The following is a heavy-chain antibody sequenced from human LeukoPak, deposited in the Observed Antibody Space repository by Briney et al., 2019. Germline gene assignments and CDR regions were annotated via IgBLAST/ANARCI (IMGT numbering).Heavy chain of an antibody. CDR3: AGGGIAAAGTVDY. CDR2: ISYDGSNK. Sequence: GGSLRLSCAASGFTFSSYAMHWVRQAPGKGLEWVAVISYDGSNKYYADSVKGRFTISRDNSKNTLYLQMNSLRAEDTAVYYCAGGGIAAAGTVDYWGQGTLVTVS. V-gene: IGHV3-30-3*01. D-gene: IGHD6-13*01. J-gene: IGHJ4*02. CDR1: GFTFSSYA.